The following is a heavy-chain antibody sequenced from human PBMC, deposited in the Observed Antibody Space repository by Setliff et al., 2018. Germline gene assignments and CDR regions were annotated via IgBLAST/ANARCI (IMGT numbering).Heavy chain of an antibody. D-gene: IGHD2-15*01. CDR1: GYTFRSYG. V-gene: IGHV1-18*01. CDR3: AKDRVEVVVAAPQARFDP. CDR2: SSAYSGDT. Sequence: ASVKVSCKTSGYTFRSYGVSWVRQAPGQGLEWMGWSSAYSGDTIYAQNYQGRVTMTTDTSTSTAYMELRSLRSDDTAVYYCAKDRVEVVVAAPQARFDPWGQGTLVTVSS. J-gene: IGHJ5*02.